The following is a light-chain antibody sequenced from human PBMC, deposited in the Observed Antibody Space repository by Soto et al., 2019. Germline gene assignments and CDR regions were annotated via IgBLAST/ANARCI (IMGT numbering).Light chain of an antibody. CDR2: DAS. J-gene: IGKJ5*01. CDR1: QSVSSY. V-gene: IGKV3-11*01. CDR3: QQYNNWPPIP. Sequence: EIGLTQSPATLSLSPGERATLSCRVSQSVSSYLAWYQQKPGQAPRLLIYDASNRATGIPARFSGSGSGTDFTLTISSLEPEDFAVYYCQQYNNWPPIPFGQGTRLEIK.